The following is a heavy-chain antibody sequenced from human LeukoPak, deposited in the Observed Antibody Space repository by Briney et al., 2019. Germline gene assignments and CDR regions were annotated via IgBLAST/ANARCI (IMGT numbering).Heavy chain of an antibody. CDR3: AKLLGTATTYDS. V-gene: IGHV3-7*01. D-gene: IGHD5-24*01. Sequence: PGGSLRLSCEASGFTFSGNWMSWVRQAPGKGLDWVASINPDGSQKLYVDSVKGRFTISRDNTKSSLYLQMNSLGAEDTAMYYCAKLLGTATTYDSWGQGARVTVSS. CDR1: GFTFSGNW. J-gene: IGHJ4*02. CDR2: INPDGSQK.